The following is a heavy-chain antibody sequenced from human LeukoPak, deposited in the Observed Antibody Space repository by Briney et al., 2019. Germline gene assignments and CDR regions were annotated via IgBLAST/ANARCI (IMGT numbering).Heavy chain of an antibody. Sequence: MSSETLSLTCTVSGGSISSSSYYWGWIRQPPGKGLEWIGSMYYSGSTYYNPSLNSRLTISVATSKNQFSLKLSSVTAADTAVYYCARRPAAFDIWGQGTMVTVSS. J-gene: IGHJ3*02. CDR3: ARRPAAFDI. V-gene: IGHV4-39*01. CDR1: GGSISSSSYY. CDR2: MYYSGST.